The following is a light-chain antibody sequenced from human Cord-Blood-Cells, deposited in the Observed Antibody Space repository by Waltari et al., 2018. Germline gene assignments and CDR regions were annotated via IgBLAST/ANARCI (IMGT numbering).Light chain of an antibody. V-gene: IGKV3-11*01. CDR3: QQRSNWPARYT. CDR2: DAS. CDR1: QSVSSY. J-gene: IGKJ2*01. Sequence: EIVLTQSPATLSLSPGERATLSCRASQSVSSYLAWYQQKPGQAPRLLIYDASNRATGIPARFSGSGSGTDFTLTISSLEPEDFAVYYCQQRSNWPARYTIGQGTKLEIK.